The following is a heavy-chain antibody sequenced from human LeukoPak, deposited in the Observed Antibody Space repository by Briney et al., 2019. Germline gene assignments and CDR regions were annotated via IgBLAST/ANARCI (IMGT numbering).Heavy chain of an antibody. Sequence: SETLSLTCAVSGYSISSSNWWGWIRQPPGKGLELIGYIYYSGGTYYNPSLKSRVTMSVDTSKNQFSLKLSSVTAVDTAVYYCARNPETTYCSGGGCYGGGYYGMDVWGQGTTVTVSS. CDR2: IYYSGGT. CDR1: GYSISSSNW. J-gene: IGHJ6*02. D-gene: IGHD2-15*01. CDR3: ARNPETTYCSGGGCYGGGYYGMDV. V-gene: IGHV4-28*01.